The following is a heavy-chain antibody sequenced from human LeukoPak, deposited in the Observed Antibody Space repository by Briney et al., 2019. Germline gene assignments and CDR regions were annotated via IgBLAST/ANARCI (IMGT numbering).Heavy chain of an antibody. V-gene: IGHV4-61*02. J-gene: IGHJ5*02. Sequence: SETLSLTCTVSGGSISSGRYYWSWIRQPAGKGLEWIGRIYTSGSTNYNPSLKSRVTISVDTSKNQFSLKLSSVTAADTAVYYCARDAGYFATNWFDPWGQGTLVTVSS. CDR2: IYTSGST. D-gene: IGHD3-9*01. CDR1: GGSISSGRYY. CDR3: ARDAGYFATNWFDP.